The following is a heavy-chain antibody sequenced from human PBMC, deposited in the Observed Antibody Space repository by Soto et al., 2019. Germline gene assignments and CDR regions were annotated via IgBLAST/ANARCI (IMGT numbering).Heavy chain of an antibody. D-gene: IGHD3-3*01. CDR1: GFTVSSSY. J-gene: IGHJ6*02. CDR3: ARILWAYYDFWSGYYNYYYYYGMDV. Sequence: SLRLSCAASGFTVSSSYMSWVRQAPGKGLEWVSVIYSGGSTYYADSVKGRFTISRDNSKNTLYLQMNSLRAEDTAVYYCARILWAYYDFWSGYYNYYYYYGMDVWGQGTTVTVSS. V-gene: IGHV3-53*01. CDR2: IYSGGST.